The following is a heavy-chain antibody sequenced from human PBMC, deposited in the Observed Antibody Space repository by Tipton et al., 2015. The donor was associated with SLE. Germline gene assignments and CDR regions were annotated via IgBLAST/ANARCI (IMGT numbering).Heavy chain of an antibody. D-gene: IGHD1-1*01. J-gene: IGHJ4*02. CDR1: GYSISSDYY. CDR2: IYHSGST. CDR3: ARAGRAWNLFDY. V-gene: IGHV4-38-2*02. Sequence: TLSLTCTVSGYSISSDYYWGWIRQPPGKGLEWIGSIYHSGSTYYNPSLKSRVTISVDTSKNQFSLKLSSVTAADTAVYYCARAGRAWNLFDYWGQVTLVTVSS.